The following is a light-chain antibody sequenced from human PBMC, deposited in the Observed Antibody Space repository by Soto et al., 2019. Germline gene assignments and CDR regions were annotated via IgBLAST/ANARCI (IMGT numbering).Light chain of an antibody. Sequence: DIVLTQSPDSLAVSLGERATINCKSSQSVFYSSNNKNYLAWYQQKPGQPPQLLIYCASTRESGVPDRFSCSGSGTDFNLTISSLQADDVAVYYCQQYYSNPPFPTFGGGTKVEIK. J-gene: IGKJ4*01. CDR2: CAS. CDR3: QQYYSNPPFPT. CDR1: QSVFYSSNNKNY. V-gene: IGKV4-1*01.